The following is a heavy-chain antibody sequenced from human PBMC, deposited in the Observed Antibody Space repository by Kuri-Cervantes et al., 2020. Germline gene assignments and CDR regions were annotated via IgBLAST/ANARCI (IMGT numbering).Heavy chain of an antibody. D-gene: IGHD5-18*01. J-gene: IGHJ4*02. Sequence: GESLKISCTASGFTFGDYAMSWFRQAPGKGLEWVGFIRSKAYGGTTEYAASVKGRFTISRDDSKNIAYLQVDSLKTEDTAVYYCTRDSNAAMDMDSWGQGTLVTVSS. V-gene: IGHV3-49*03. CDR1: GFTFGDYA. CDR2: IRSKAYGGTT. CDR3: TRDSNAAMDMDS.